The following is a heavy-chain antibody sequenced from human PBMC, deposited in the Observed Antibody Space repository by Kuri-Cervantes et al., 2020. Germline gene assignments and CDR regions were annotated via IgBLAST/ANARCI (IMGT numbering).Heavy chain of an antibody. Sequence: LTCAASGFTFSSYEMNWVRQAPGKGLEWVSYISSSGSTIYYADSVKGRFTISRDNAKNSLYLQMNSLRAEDTAVYYCARGSSSFWYYYYMDVWGKGTTVTVSS. CDR1: GFTFSSYE. J-gene: IGHJ6*03. CDR2: ISSSGSTI. D-gene: IGHD6-6*01. CDR3: ARGSSSFWYYYYMDV. V-gene: IGHV3-48*03.